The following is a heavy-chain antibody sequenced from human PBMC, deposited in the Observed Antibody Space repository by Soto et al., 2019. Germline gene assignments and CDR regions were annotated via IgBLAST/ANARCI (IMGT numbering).Heavy chain of an antibody. D-gene: IGHD6-13*01. CDR3: ARYRREAVAGYTLDN. CDR1: GGSISSNY. V-gene: IGHV4-59*01. CDR2: VYNSGST. Sequence: SETLSLICTVSGGSISSNYWTWIRQPPGKGLEWIGYVYNSGSTNYNPSLKSRVTISEDTSKSQFSLKVNSMTAADTAVYYCARYRREAVAGYTLDNWGQGILVTVSS. J-gene: IGHJ4*02.